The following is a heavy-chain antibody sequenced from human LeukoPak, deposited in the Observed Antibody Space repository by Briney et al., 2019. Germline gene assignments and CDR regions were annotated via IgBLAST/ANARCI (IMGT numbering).Heavy chain of an antibody. CDR3: AKVTGKGGYYDFWSGYPAY. V-gene: IGHV3-53*01. J-gene: IGHJ4*02. D-gene: IGHD3-3*01. Sequence: GGSLRLSCAASGFTVSSNYMSWVRQAPGKGLEWVSVIYSGGSTYYADSVKGRFTISRDNSKNTLYLQMNSLRAEDTAAYYCAKVTGKGGYYDFWSGYPAYWGQGTLVTVSS. CDR1: GFTVSSNY. CDR2: IYSGGST.